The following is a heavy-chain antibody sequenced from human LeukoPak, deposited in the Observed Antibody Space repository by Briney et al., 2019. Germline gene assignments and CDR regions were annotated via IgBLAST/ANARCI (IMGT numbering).Heavy chain of an antibody. J-gene: IGHJ4*01. V-gene: IGHV3-7*01. CDR1: VFTFTDYW. CDR3: ARDGTAAGLYFDL. CDR2: IRQEGSEK. D-gene: IGHD6-13*01. Sequence: GGSLRLSCELSVFTFTDYWINWVRQAPGKGPEWVASIRQEGSEKTYVDSVKGRFTTSRDNTKNSLSLQLNGLRAEDTAVYYCARDGTAAGLYFDLWGQGTLVTLSS.